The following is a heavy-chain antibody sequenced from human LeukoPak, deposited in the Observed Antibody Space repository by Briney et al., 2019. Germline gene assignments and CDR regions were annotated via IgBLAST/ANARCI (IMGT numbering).Heavy chain of an antibody. D-gene: IGHD4-23*01. CDR1: GGSINSGDYY. CDR2: IYYSGST. CDR3: ARVSLYGGNSDY. Sequence: SQTLPLTCTVSGGSINSGDYYWSWIRQHPGKGLEWIGYIYYSGSTYYNPSLKSRVTISIDTSKNQFSLKLSSVTAADTAVYYCARVSLYGGNSDYWGQGTLVTVSS. J-gene: IGHJ4*02. V-gene: IGHV4-31*03.